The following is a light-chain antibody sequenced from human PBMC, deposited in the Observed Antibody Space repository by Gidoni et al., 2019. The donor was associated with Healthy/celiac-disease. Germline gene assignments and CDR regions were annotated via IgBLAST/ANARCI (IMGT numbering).Light chain of an antibody. J-gene: IGLJ2*01. CDR1: SSDVGGYNY. CDR3: SSYAGSNILV. Sequence: QSALTQPPSASGSPGRSVTISCTGTSSDVGGYNYVSWYQQHPGKAPKLMIYEVSKRPSGVPDRFSGSKSGNTASLTVSGLQAEDEADYYCSSYAGSNILVFGGGTKLTVL. CDR2: EVS. V-gene: IGLV2-8*01.